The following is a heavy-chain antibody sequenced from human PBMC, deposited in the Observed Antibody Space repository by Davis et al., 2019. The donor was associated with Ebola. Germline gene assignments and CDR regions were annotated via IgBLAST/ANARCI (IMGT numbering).Heavy chain of an antibody. CDR2: IIPIFGTA. Sequence: SVKVSCKASGGTFSSYAISWVRQAPGQGLEWMGGIIPIFGTANYAQKFQGRVSMTEDSSTNTAYMELSSLRSEDTAVYYCTVGGIGGMGDYWGQGTLVTVSS. V-gene: IGHV1-69*13. CDR3: TVGGIGGMGDY. D-gene: IGHD1-26*01. J-gene: IGHJ4*02. CDR1: GGTFSSYA.